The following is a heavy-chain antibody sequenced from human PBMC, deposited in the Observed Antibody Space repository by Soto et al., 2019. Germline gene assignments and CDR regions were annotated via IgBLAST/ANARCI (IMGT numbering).Heavy chain of an antibody. CDR3: AKDDVGAVASVDS. Sequence: PGGSLRLSCAASGFTFSSYAMTWVRQAPGKGLEWVSSITATGTNTYYTDSVKGRFTISRDNSKNTLYLQMNSLRAEDTAVYYCAKDDVGAVASVDSWGQGTLVTVSS. J-gene: IGHJ4*02. V-gene: IGHV3-23*01. CDR1: GFTFSSYA. D-gene: IGHD6-19*01. CDR2: ITATGTNT.